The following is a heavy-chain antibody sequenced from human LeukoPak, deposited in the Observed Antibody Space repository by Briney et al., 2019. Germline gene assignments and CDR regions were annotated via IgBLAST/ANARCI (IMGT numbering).Heavy chain of an antibody. Sequence: SGTLSLTCAVSGGSISSSNWWSWVRQPPGKGLEWIGEIYHSGSTNYNPSLKSRVTISVDKSKNQFSLKLSSVTAADTAVYYCARAPRDTNSWYYFDYWGQGTLVSVSS. D-gene: IGHD5-18*01. CDR3: ARAPRDTNSWYYFDY. CDR1: GGSISSSNW. CDR2: IYHSGST. V-gene: IGHV4-4*02. J-gene: IGHJ4*02.